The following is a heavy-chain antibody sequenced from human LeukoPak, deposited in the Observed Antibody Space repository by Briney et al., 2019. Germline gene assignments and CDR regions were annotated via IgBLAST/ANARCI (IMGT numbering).Heavy chain of an antibody. J-gene: IGHJ4*02. V-gene: IGHV4-34*01. CDR2: ISPSGST. Sequence: SETLSLTCAVYGGSFSGYYWTWIRQPPGKGLEWIGEISPSGSTNYNPSLKSRVTISVDTSKNQFSLKLSSVTAADTAVFYCARGQGRDGYNGILEYWGQGALVTVSS. CDR3: ARGQGRDGYNGILEY. D-gene: IGHD5-24*01. CDR1: GGSFSGYY.